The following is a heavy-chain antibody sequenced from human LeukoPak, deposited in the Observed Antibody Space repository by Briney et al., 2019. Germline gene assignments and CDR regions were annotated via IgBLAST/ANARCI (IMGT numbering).Heavy chain of an antibody. CDR2: IHYSRGT. CDR3: ATTSGTSPIDS. V-gene: IGHV4-59*01. J-gene: IGHJ4*02. CDR1: GGSISSYY. Sequence: TSETLSLTCTVSGGSISSYYWTWIRQPPGKGLEWIGYIHYSRGTNYNPSLTSRVTMSVDTSKNQFPLKLSSLTAADTAVYYCATTSGTSPIDSWGQGTLVTVSS.